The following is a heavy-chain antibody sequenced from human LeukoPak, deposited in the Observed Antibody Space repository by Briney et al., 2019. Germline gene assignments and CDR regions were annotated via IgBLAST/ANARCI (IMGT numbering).Heavy chain of an antibody. CDR1: AFTFCSYW. CDR3: ARESGSYQHFDY. J-gene: IGHJ4*02. Sequence: GGSLRLSCAASAFTFCSYWMMWLRQAPGKGRVGVANIKQDRSEKYYVVSVKGRFTISRDNAKNSLYLQMNSLRAEDTAVYYCARESGSYQHFDYWGQGTLVTVSS. CDR2: IKQDRSEK. V-gene: IGHV3-7*01. D-gene: IGHD1-26*01.